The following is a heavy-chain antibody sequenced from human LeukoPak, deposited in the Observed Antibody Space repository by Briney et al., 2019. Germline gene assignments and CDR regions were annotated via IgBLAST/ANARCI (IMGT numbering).Heavy chain of an antibody. J-gene: IGHJ6*02. D-gene: IGHD1-26*01. CDR1: GFTFTSSA. CDR2: IVVGSGNT. CDR3: AADSNGSYGGDYYYYYGMDV. Sequence: SVKVSCKASGFTFTSSAMQWVRQARGQRLEWIGWIVVGSGNTNYAQKFQERVTITRDMSTSTAYMELSSLRSKDTAVYYCAADSNGSYGGDYYYYYGMDVWGQGTTVTVSS. V-gene: IGHV1-58*02.